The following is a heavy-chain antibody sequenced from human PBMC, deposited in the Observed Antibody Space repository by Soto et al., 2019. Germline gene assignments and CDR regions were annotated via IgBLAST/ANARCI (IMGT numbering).Heavy chain of an antibody. J-gene: IGHJ6*02. CDR1: GDSISSYY. D-gene: IGHD6-13*01. CDR2: IDASGNS. Sequence: SETLSLTCTVSGDSISSYYWNWIRQPAGKGLEWIGRIDASGNSNYNPSLKSRVAMSVDTSKKQFSLKVTSVTAADTAVYYCARYSSNWFQTEGMDVWGQGTTVTVSS. CDR3: ARYSSNWFQTEGMDV. V-gene: IGHV4-4*07.